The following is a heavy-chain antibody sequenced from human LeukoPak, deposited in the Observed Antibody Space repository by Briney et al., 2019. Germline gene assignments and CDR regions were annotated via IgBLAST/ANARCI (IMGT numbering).Heavy chain of an antibody. CDR3: ARYDGGATAGF. CDR2: VFPADSDT. CDR1: GCIVNNYW. J-gene: IGHJ4*02. Sequence: QSLEISCKVSGCIVNNYWIAWVRQLPGKGLEWMGIVFPADSDTRYSPSFQGQVTISADKSINTAYLQWSSLKASDTATYYCARYDGGATAGFWGQGTLVTVSS. V-gene: IGHV5-51*01. D-gene: IGHD1-26*01.